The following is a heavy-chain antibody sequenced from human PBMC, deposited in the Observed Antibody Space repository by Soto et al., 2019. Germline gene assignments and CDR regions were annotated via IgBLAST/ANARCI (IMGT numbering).Heavy chain of an antibody. CDR1: GYTFTSYY. D-gene: IGHD3-22*01. J-gene: IGHJ4*02. CDR3: AREGYYDSSGYIFDY. Sequence: ASVKVSCKASGYTFTSYYMHWVRQTPGQGLEWMGIINPSGGSTSYAQKFQGRVTMTRDTSTSTVYMELSSLRSEDTAVYYCAREGYYDSSGYIFDYWGQGTLVTVSS. V-gene: IGHV1-46*01. CDR2: INPSGGST.